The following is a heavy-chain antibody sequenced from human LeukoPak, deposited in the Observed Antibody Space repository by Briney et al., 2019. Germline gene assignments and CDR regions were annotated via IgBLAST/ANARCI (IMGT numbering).Heavy chain of an antibody. J-gene: IGHJ4*02. Sequence: ASVKVSCKASGYTFTSYGISWVRQAPGQGLEWMGWISAYNGNTNYAQKLQGRVTVTTDTSTSTAYMELRSLRSDDTAVYYCARDLSIAVAGLFDYWGQGTLVTVSS. CDR3: ARDLSIAVAGLFDY. CDR2: ISAYNGNT. CDR1: GYTFTSYG. V-gene: IGHV1-18*01. D-gene: IGHD6-19*01.